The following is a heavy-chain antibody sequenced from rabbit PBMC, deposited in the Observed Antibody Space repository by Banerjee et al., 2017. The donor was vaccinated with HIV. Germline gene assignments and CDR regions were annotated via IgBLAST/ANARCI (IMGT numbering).Heavy chain of an antibody. CDR3: ARFDSNYGIFGL. CDR2: IYAGSSGST. V-gene: IGHV1S40*01. D-gene: IGHD8-1*01. CDR1: GFDLSSYYY. Sequence: QSLEESGGDLVKPGASLTLTCTASGFDLSSYYYMCWVRQAPGKGLEWIACIYAGSSGSTYYPSWAKGRFTISKTSSTTVTLQMTSLTAADTATYFCARFDSNYGIFGLWGPGTLVTV. J-gene: IGHJ4*01.